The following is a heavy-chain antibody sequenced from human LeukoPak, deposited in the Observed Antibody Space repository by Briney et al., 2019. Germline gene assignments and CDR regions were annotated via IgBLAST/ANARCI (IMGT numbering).Heavy chain of an antibody. CDR2: IFYSGST. Sequence: SETLSLTCTVSGGSISSSSYYWGWIRQPPGKGLEWIGTIFYSGSTYYNPSLKSRVTISVDTSKNQFSLKLSSVTAADTAVYYCARGPYVDTAMAIAKAYYYYYYMDVWGKGTTVTVSS. CDR1: GGSISSSSYY. V-gene: IGHV4-39*07. J-gene: IGHJ6*03. CDR3: ARGPYVDTAMAIAKAYYYYYYMDV. D-gene: IGHD5-18*01.